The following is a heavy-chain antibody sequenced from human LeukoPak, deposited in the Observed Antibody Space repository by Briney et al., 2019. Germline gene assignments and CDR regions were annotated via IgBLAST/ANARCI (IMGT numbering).Heavy chain of an antibody. D-gene: IGHD6-13*01. CDR3: ATGYSSTWYYFDY. J-gene: IGHJ4*02. Sequence: SETLSLTRTVSGDSISSYYWGWIRQPPGKGLEWIGYIYHSGSTNYNPSLKSRVTISADTSKDQFSLKLASVTAADTAVYYCATGYSSTWYYFDYWGQGTLVTVSS. V-gene: IGHV4-59*01. CDR2: IYHSGST. CDR1: GDSISSYY.